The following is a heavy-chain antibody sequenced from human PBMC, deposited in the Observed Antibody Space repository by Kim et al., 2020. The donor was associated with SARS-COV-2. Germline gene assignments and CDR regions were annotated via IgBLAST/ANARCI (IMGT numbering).Heavy chain of an antibody. CDR1: GFTFINYA. V-gene: IGHV3-23*01. CDR2: ITGNADTT. Sequence: GGSLRLSCAASGFTFINYALSWVRQAPGKGLEWVSLITGNADTTYYADSVKGRFTISSYISKNTLYLQMDGLRAEDTAVYYCARVKLWDKNFFDYWGQGTLVTVSS. J-gene: IGHJ4*02. D-gene: IGHD1-26*01. CDR3: ARVKLWDKNFFDY.